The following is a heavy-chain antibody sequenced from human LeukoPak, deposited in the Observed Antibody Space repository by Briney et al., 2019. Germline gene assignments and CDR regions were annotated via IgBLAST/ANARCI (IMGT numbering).Heavy chain of an antibody. Sequence: SVKVSCKASGGTFSSYAISWVRQAPGQGLEWMGGIIPIFGTANYAQKFQGRVTITTDESTSTAYMELSSLRSEDTAVYYCARGPNYYDFWSGAVAFDIWGQGTMVTVSS. CDR1: GGTFSSYA. CDR2: IIPIFGTA. CDR3: ARGPNYYDFWSGAVAFDI. V-gene: IGHV1-69*05. J-gene: IGHJ3*02. D-gene: IGHD3-3*01.